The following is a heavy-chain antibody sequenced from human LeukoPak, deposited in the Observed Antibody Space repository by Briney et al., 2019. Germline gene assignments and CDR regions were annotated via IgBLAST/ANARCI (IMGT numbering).Heavy chain of an antibody. J-gene: IGHJ1*01. D-gene: IGHD1-26*01. CDR2: ISSNGGST. CDR1: GYTLTGYY. V-gene: IGHV3-64*01. CDR3: ATGRPFQH. Sequence: SCKASGYTLTGYYMHWVRQAPGKGLEYVSAISSNGGSTYYANSVKGRFTISRDNSKNTLYLQMGSLRAEDMAVYYCATGRPFQHWGQGTLVTVSS.